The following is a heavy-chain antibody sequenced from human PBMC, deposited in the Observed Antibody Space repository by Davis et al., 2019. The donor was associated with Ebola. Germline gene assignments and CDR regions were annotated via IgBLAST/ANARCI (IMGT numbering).Heavy chain of an antibody. CDR3: ARGNDYGDFFDY. Sequence: GESLKISCAASGFTFSSYSMNWVRQAPGKGLEWVSSISSSSSYIYYADSVKGRFTISRDNAKNSLYLQMNSLRAEDTAVYYCARGNDYGDFFDYWGQGTLVTVSS. D-gene: IGHD4-17*01. CDR2: ISSSSSYI. CDR1: GFTFSSYS. J-gene: IGHJ4*02. V-gene: IGHV3-21*01.